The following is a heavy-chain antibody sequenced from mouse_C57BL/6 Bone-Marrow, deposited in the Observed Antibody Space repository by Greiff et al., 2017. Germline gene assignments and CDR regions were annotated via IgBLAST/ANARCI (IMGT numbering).Heavy chain of an antibody. CDR1: GYTFTSYW. J-gene: IGHJ4*01. CDR3: AREANCFIDY. Sequence: QVQLQQPGAELVKPGASVKLSCKASGYTFTSYWMQWVKQRPGQGLEWIGEIDPSDSYTNYNQKFKGKATLTVDTSSSTAYMQLSSLTAEDSAVYYWAREANCFIDYWGQGTSVTVSA. CDR2: IDPSDSYT. V-gene: IGHV1-50*01. D-gene: IGHD4-1*01.